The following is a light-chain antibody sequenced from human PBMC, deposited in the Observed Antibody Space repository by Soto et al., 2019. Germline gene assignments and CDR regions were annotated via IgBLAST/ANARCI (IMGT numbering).Light chain of an antibody. V-gene: IGKV3-15*01. J-gene: IGKJ1*01. Sequence: EIVMTQSPATLSVSPGERATLSCRASQSVNNKLAWYQQKPGRAPRLLIYGASTRATGIPARFSGSGSGTEFTLTISSLQSEDFAVYYCQQYNNWWTFGQGTKVEIK. CDR2: GAS. CDR1: QSVNNK. CDR3: QQYNNWWT.